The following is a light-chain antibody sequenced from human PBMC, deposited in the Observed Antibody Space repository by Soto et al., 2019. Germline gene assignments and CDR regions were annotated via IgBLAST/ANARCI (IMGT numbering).Light chain of an antibody. V-gene: IGLV2-11*01. Sequence: QSALTQPPSVSGSPGQSVTISCTGTRSDVGAYNYVSWYQQHPGKAPKLMICDVSQRPSGVPDRFSGSKSGNTASLTISGHKAEDEADYCCCSDAGGDTHDVFGPGTKVTVL. CDR3: CSDAGGDTHDV. CDR1: RSDVGAYNY. CDR2: DVS. J-gene: IGLJ1*01.